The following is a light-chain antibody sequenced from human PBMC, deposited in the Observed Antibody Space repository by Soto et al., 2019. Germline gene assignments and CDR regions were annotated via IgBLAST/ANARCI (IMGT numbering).Light chain of an antibody. CDR3: QQYDSYPIT. CDR1: QGIRNL. Sequence: DIQMTQSPSSLSASVGDRVTITCRASQGIRNLLVWYQQKPEKAPKSLIYGTSNLESGVPSRFSGSGSGTDYTLTISSLQPEDFAPYYCQQYDSYPITFGQGTRLEI. J-gene: IGKJ5*01. V-gene: IGKV1D-16*01. CDR2: GTS.